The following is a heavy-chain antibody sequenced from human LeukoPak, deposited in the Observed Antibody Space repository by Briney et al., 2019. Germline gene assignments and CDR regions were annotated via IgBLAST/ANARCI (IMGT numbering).Heavy chain of an antibody. CDR3: AKDRGRFLFDY. V-gene: IGHV3-23*01. CDR2: ISGSGGNT. Sequence: GGSLRLSCAASGFTFSSYAMSSVRHAPAKGLGWGVAISGSGGNTHYADSVTSRFTISRDNSKNTLYLQMNSRRGEDTAVYYCAKDRGRFLFDYWGQGTQVTVSS. CDR1: GFTFSSYA. J-gene: IGHJ4*02.